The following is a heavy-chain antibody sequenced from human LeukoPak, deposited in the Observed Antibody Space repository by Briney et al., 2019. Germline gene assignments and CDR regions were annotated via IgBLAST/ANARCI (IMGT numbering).Heavy chain of an antibody. V-gene: IGHV3-33*01. CDR1: GFTFSSYG. Sequence: GGSLRLSCAASGFTFSSYGMHWVRQAPGKGLEWVAVIWYDGSNKYYADSVKGRFTISRDNSKNTPYLQMNSLRAEDTAVYYCARDAASSWPKRLWSWFDPWGQGTLVTVSS. J-gene: IGHJ5*02. D-gene: IGHD6-13*01. CDR3: ARDAASSWPKRLWSWFDP. CDR2: IWYDGSNK.